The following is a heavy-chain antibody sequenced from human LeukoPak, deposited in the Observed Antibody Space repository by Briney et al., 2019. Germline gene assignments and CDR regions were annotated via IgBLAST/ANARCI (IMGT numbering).Heavy chain of an antibody. Sequence: ASVKVSCKASGYTFTSYTMHWVRQAPGQRLEWMGWINTDNGHTKYSQEFQGRVTITRDTSASTGYMELSSLRSEDMAIYYCARGDFWSGYNPNFDYWGQGTLVTVSS. CDR3: ARGDFWSGYNPNFDY. J-gene: IGHJ4*02. V-gene: IGHV1-3*03. CDR1: GYTFTSYT. D-gene: IGHD3-3*01. CDR2: INTDNGHT.